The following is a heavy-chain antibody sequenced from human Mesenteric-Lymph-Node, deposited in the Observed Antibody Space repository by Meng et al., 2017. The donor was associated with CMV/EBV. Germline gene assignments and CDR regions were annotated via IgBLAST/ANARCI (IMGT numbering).Heavy chain of an antibody. CDR2: IYPSDSDT. J-gene: IGHJ4*02. CDR3: ARARFEGDIDY. Sequence: GESLKISCKASGYSFNTYWIGWVRQMPGKGLEWMGSIYPSDSDTRYSPSFQGQVTISADKSISTAYLQWSSLKASDTAMYYCARARFEGDIDYWGQGTLVTVSS. V-gene: IGHV5-51*01. CDR1: GYSFNTYW. D-gene: IGHD3-16*01.